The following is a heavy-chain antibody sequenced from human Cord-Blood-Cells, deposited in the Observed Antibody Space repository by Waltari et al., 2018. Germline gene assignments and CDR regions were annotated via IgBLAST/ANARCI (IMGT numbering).Heavy chain of an antibody. CDR3: ARAFVAVAGTDAFDI. V-gene: IGHV3-53*02. D-gene: IGHD6-19*01. CDR2: IYSGGST. CDR1: GFTVSSNY. Sequence: EVQLVETGGGLIQPGGSLRLSCAASGFTVSSNYMSWVRQAPGKGLEWVSVIYSGGSTYYADSVKGRFTISRDNSKNTLYLQMNSLRAEDTAMYYCARAFVAVAGTDAFDIWGQGTMVTVSS. J-gene: IGHJ3*02.